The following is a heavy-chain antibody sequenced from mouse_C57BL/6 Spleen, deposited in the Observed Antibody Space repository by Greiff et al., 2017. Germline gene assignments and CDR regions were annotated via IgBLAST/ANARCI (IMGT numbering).Heavy chain of an antibody. Sequence: VQLQQPVAELVRPGASVKLSCTASGFNIKDTYMHWVKQRPEQGLEWIGRIDPANGNTKYAPKFQGKATITADTSSNTAYLQLSSLTSEDTAIDYCASLSITTVVATDYWGQGTSVTVSS. CDR2: IDPANGNT. CDR3: ASLSITTVVATDY. CDR1: GFNIKDTY. J-gene: IGHJ4*01. D-gene: IGHD1-1*01. V-gene: IGHV14-3*01.